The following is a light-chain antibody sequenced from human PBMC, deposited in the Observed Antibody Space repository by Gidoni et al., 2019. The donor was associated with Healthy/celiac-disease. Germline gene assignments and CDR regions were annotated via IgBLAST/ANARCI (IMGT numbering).Light chain of an antibody. CDR2: EDN. Sequence: NFMLPQPHSVSASPGKTVTISCTGSSGSIASNYVQWYQQRPGSAPPTVIYEDNQRPSGVPDRFSGSIDSSANSAALTISGLKTEDEADYYCQSYDSSNPVVFGGGTKLTVL. CDR1: SGSIASNY. J-gene: IGLJ2*01. CDR3: QSYDSSNPVV. V-gene: IGLV6-57*02.